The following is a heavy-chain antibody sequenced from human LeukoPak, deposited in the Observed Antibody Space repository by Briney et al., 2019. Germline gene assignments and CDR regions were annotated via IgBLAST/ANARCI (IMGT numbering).Heavy chain of an antibody. CDR2: INHSGST. Sequence: PSETLSLTCTVSGGSISSYYWSWIRQPPGKGLEWIGEINHSGSTNYNPSLKSRVTISVDTSKNQFSLKLSSVTAADTAVYYCARRIMITFGGVTLFDYWGQGTLVTVSS. J-gene: IGHJ4*02. CDR1: GGSISSYY. CDR3: ARRIMITFGGVTLFDY. D-gene: IGHD3-16*01. V-gene: IGHV4-34*01.